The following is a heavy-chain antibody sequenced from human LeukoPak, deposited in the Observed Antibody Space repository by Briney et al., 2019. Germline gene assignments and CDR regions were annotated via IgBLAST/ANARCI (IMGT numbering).Heavy chain of an antibody. CDR1: GFTFSSYW. CDR3: ARDGAYDYVWGSYRYMDY. V-gene: IGHV3-7*01. CDR2: IKQDGSEK. J-gene: IGHJ4*02. Sequence: GGSLRLSCAASGFTFSSYWMSWVRQAPGKGLEWVANIKQDGSEKYYVDSVKGRFTISRDNAKNSLYLQMNSLRAEDTAVYYCARDGAYDYVWGSYRYMDYWGQGTLVTVSS. D-gene: IGHD3-16*02.